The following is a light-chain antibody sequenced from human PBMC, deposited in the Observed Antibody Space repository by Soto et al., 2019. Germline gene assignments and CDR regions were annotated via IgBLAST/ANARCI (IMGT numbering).Light chain of an antibody. J-gene: IGKJ1*01. CDR2: GAS. CDR3: QQYNNWWT. CDR1: QSVSSN. Sequence: EIVMTQSPATLSVSPGERDTLSCRASQSVSSNLAWYQQKPGQAPRLLIYGASTRATGIPARFSGSGSGTEFTLTISSLQSEDFAVYYWQQYNNWWTFGQGNKVEIK. V-gene: IGKV3-15*01.